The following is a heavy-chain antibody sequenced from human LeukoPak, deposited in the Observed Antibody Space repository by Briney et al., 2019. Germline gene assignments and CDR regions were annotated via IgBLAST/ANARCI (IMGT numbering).Heavy chain of an antibody. CDR2: FSWDGVTT. Sequence: GGSLRLSCAATGFTFDDYTMHWVRQPPGKGLEWVSLFSWDGVTTYYADSVKGRFTISRDSGKNSLYLQMNSLTTEDTAFYYCAKGGGGSEMDYWGQGTLVTVSS. J-gene: IGHJ4*02. V-gene: IGHV3-43*01. CDR3: AKGGGGSEMDY. D-gene: IGHD1-26*01. CDR1: GFTFDDYT.